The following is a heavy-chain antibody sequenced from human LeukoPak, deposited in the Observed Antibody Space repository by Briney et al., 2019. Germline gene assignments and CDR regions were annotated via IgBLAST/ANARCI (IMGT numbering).Heavy chain of an antibody. V-gene: IGHV3-64*01. CDR2: ISSNGGST. CDR1: GLTFSSYA. D-gene: IGHD3-3*01. Sequence: PGGSLRLSCAASGLTFSSYAMHWVRQAPGKGLEYVSAISSNGGSTYYANSVKGRFTISRDNSKNTLYLQMGSLRAEDMAVYYCARGRLRFLEWPNFIDAFDIWGQGTMVTVSS. CDR3: ARGRLRFLEWPNFIDAFDI. J-gene: IGHJ3*02.